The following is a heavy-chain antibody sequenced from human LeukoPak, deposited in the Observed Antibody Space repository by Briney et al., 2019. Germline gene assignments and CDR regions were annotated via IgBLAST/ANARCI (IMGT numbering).Heavy chain of an antibody. CDR1: GFTFSRYG. CDR3: AKDRDILTGYLDY. Sequence: PGRSLRLSCAASGFTFSRYGMHWVRQAPGKGLEWVAVISYDGSNKYYVDSVKGRFTISKDNSKNALYLQMNSLRAEETAVYYCAKDRDILTGYLDYWGQGTLVTVSS. D-gene: IGHD3-9*01. J-gene: IGHJ4*02. V-gene: IGHV3-30*18. CDR2: ISYDGSNK.